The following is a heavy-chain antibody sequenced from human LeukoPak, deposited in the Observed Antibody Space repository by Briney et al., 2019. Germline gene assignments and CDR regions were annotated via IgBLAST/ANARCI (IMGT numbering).Heavy chain of an antibody. Sequence: SETLSLTCAVSGGSISNYYWSWIRQPPGKGLEWIGYIHYSGSTNYNPSLKSRVTLSVDTSQNQFSLKLGSVTAADTAVYYCARGGWSLDIWGHGTMVTVSS. CDR2: IHYSGST. CDR1: GGSISNYY. V-gene: IGHV4-59*01. CDR3: ARGGWSLDI. D-gene: IGHD2-15*01. J-gene: IGHJ3*02.